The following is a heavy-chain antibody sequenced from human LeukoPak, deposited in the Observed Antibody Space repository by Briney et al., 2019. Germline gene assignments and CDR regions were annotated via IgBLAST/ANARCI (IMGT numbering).Heavy chain of an antibody. J-gene: IGHJ4*02. CDR2: ITGSSSSI. CDR1: GFTFSSYS. D-gene: IGHD5-18*01. V-gene: IGHV3-48*04. CDR3: ARGGGYSYGYSFDY. Sequence: GGSLRLSCAASGFTFSSYSMNWVRQAPGKGLEWVSYITGSSSSIYYADSVKGRFTISRDNAKNSLYLQMSSLRAEDTAVYYCARGGGYSYGYSFDYWGQGTLVTVSS.